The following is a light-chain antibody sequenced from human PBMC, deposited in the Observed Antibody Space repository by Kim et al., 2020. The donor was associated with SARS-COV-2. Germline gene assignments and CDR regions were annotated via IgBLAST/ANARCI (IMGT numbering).Light chain of an antibody. Sequence: ASGKLTCTLSSGHSSYAIAWHQQQPEKGPRYLMNLNSDGSHSKGDGIPDRFSGSSSGAERYLTISSLQSEDEADYYCQTWGTGIRVFGGGTKLTVL. CDR2: LNSDGSH. J-gene: IGLJ2*01. CDR3: QTWGTGIRV. V-gene: IGLV4-69*01. CDR1: SGHSSYA.